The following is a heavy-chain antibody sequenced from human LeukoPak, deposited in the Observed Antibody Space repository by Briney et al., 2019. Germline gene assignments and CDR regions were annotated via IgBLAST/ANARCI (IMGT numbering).Heavy chain of an antibody. CDR3: ARCVGADCGWFDP. V-gene: IGHV1-2*02. Sequence: ASVKVSCKASGYTFTGYYMHWVRQAPGQGLEWMGWINPNSGGTNYAQKLQGRVTMTTDTSTSTAYMELRSLRSDDTAVYYCARCVGADCGWFDPWGQGTLVTVSS. CDR1: GYTFTGYY. J-gene: IGHJ5*02. CDR2: INPNSGGT. D-gene: IGHD2-21*02.